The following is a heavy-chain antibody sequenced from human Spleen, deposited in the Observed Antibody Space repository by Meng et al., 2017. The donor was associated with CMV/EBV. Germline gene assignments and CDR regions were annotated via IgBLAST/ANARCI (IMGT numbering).Heavy chain of an antibody. J-gene: IGHJ6*02. V-gene: IGHV3-7*01. Sequence: GESLKISCAGSGFTFRNYWMTWVRQAPGKGLEWVANIRQDGNEKSYVDSVEGRFTISRDNAKNSLFLQMNSLRAEDTAVYYCARDIATRPHYYYYAMDVWGQGTTVTVSS. CDR3: ARDIATRPHYYYYAMDV. CDR1: GFTFRNYW. CDR2: IRQDGNEK. D-gene: IGHD6-6*01.